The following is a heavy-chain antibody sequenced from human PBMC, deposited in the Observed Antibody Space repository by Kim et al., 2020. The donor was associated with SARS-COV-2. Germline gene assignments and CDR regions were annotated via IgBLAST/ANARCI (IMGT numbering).Heavy chain of an antibody. Sequence: SETLSLTCTVSGGSISSYYWSWIRQPPGKGLEWIGYIYYSGSTNYNPSLKSRVTISVDTSKNQFSLKLSSVTAADTAVYYCARVVGTVTISYYFDYWGQGTLVTVSS. D-gene: IGHD4-17*01. CDR3: ARVVGTVTISYYFDY. CDR1: GGSISSYY. CDR2: IYYSGST. V-gene: IGHV4-59*01. J-gene: IGHJ4*02.